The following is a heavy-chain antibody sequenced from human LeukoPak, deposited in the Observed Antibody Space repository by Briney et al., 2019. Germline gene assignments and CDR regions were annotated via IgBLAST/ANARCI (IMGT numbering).Heavy chain of an antibody. Sequence: GGSLRLSCAASGFTFNSYAMSWVRQAPGKGLEWVSSISSSGGSTYYADSVKGRFTISRDNSKNTLYLEMNSLRAEDTAVYYCAKGARAATRFYYFDYWGQGTLVTVSS. D-gene: IGHD2-15*01. J-gene: IGHJ4*02. CDR2: ISSSGGST. CDR1: GFTFNSYA. V-gene: IGHV3-23*01. CDR3: AKGARAATRFYYFDY.